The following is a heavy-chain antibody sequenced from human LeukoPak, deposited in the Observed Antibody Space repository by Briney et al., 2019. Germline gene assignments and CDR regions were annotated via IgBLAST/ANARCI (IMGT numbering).Heavy chain of an antibody. CDR2: ISNSGTYT. Sequence: PGGALRLSCAASGFTFSDEDMSWIRQAPGKGLEWVSYISNSGTYTNYADSVRGRFTISRDNAKHSLYLQMNSLRAEDTAVYYCARSGGASPGDSFDYWGQGTLVTVSS. J-gene: IGHJ4*02. CDR3: ARSGGASPGDSFDY. V-gene: IGHV3-11*03. CDR1: GFTFSDED. D-gene: IGHD4-23*01.